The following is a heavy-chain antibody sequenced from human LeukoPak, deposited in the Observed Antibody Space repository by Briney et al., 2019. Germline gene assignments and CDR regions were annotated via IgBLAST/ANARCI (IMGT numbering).Heavy chain of an antibody. CDR2: ISDSGGST. D-gene: IGHD3-22*01. CDR3: ASSYGSSAYYPFDY. V-gene: IGHV3-23*01. CDR1: GFSFRNNA. Sequence: GGSLRLSCVASGFSFRNNAMSWVRQAPGKGLEWVSLISDSGGSTNYADSVKGRFTISRDNSKNTLYLQMNTLRAEDTAIYYCASSYGSSAYYPFDYWGQGALVTVFS. J-gene: IGHJ4*02.